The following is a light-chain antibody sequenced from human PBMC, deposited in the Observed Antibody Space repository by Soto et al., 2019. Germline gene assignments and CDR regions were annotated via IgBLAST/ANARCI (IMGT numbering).Light chain of an antibody. CDR1: QSVDTW. CDR2: RAS. Sequence: DIPLTQAPSSLSASVGDRVTITCRASQSVDTWLAWYQQKPGKAPNLLISRASTLKSGVPSRFSRSGSGTEFTLTINSLHHDDFATYYCQQYSHYSRTFGQGTKVEI. J-gene: IGKJ1*01. CDR3: QQYSHYSRT. V-gene: IGKV1-5*03.